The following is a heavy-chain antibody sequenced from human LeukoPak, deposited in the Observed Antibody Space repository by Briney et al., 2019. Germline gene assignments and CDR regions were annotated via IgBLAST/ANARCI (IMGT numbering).Heavy chain of an antibody. J-gene: IGHJ4*02. Sequence: PGRSLRLSCAASGFPFSSYAMSWVRQAPGKGLEWVSSIISSGSVTYYADSVKGRFTISRDNSKNTVYLQMDSLRAEDSAVYYCAKNAGYSYGLYYFDYWGQGTLVTVSS. V-gene: IGHV3-23*01. CDR1: GFPFSSYA. D-gene: IGHD5-18*01. CDR2: IISSGSVT. CDR3: AKNAGYSYGLYYFDY.